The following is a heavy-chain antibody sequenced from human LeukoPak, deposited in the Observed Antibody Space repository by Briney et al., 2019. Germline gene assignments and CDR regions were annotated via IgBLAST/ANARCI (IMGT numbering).Heavy chain of an antibody. D-gene: IGHD4-23*01. V-gene: IGHV3-66*01. CDR3: ASSEATVVTPGP. Sequence: GGSLRLSCAASGFTVSSNYMSWVRQAPGKGLEWVSVIYSGGSTYYADSVKGRFTISRDNSKNTLYLQMNSLRAEDTAVYYCASSEATVVTPGPWGQGTLVTVSS. CDR1: GFTVSSNY. J-gene: IGHJ5*02. CDR2: IYSGGST.